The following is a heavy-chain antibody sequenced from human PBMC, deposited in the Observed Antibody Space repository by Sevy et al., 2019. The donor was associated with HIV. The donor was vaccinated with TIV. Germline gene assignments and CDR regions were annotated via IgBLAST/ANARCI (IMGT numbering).Heavy chain of an antibody. Sequence: ASVKVSCKAPGHTFSGYYMHWLRQAPGQGPEWMGWINLDSGGTNYAQIFQGRVTMTRDTSISTAYLELSRLRSDDTAVYYCASEVTLRFDYWGQGTQVTVSS. D-gene: IGHD2-21*02. CDR3: ASEVTLRFDY. V-gene: IGHV1-2*02. CDR2: INLDSGGT. J-gene: IGHJ4*02. CDR1: GHTFSGYY.